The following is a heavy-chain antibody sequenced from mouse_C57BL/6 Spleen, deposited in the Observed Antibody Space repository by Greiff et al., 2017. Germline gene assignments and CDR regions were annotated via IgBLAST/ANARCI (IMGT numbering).Heavy chain of an antibody. CDR1: GFNIKDYY. Sequence: VQLQQSGAELVRPGASVKLSCTASGFNIKDYYMHWVKQRPEQGLEWIGRIDPEDGDTEYAPKFQGKATVTADTSSNTAYLQLSSLTSEDTAVYYCTTTVLPQGFDYWGQGTTLTVSS. J-gene: IGHJ2*01. V-gene: IGHV14-1*01. D-gene: IGHD3-2*02. CDR2: IDPEDGDT. CDR3: TTTVLPQGFDY.